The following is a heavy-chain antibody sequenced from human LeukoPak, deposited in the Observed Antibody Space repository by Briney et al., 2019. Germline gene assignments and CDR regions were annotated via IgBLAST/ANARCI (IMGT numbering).Heavy chain of an antibody. CDR3: ARDLEAANTYYFDY. J-gene: IGHJ4*02. CDR1: GFTFSSYA. CDR2: ISSAGTT. Sequence: PGGSLRLSCAASGFTFSSYAMHWVRQAPGKGLEWVSIISSAGTTYYADSVKGRFTISRDNSKNTVYLQVNSLRDEDTAVYYCARDLEAANTYYFDYWGQGTMVTVSS. D-gene: IGHD6-13*01. V-gene: IGHV3-66*01.